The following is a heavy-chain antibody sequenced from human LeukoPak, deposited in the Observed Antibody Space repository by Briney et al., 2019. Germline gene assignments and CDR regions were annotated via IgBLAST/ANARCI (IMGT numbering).Heavy chain of an antibody. Sequence: GGSLRLSCAASGFTFSSYSMNWVRQAPGKGLEWVASISNSSSNIYYADSVKGRFTISRDNDKNSLYLQMNSLRAEDTTGYYCASRTKTTHGYWGQGTLVTVSS. V-gene: IGHV3-21*01. CDR3: ASRTKTTHGY. D-gene: IGHD1-1*01. CDR1: GFTFSSYS. CDR2: ISNSSSNI. J-gene: IGHJ4*02.